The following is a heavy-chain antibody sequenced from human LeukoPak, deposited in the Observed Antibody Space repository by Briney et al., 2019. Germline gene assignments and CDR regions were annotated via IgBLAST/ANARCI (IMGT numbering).Heavy chain of an antibody. J-gene: IGHJ6*02. Sequence: ASVTVSCTASGGTFSSYAISWVRQAPGQGLEWMGGIIPIFGTANYAQKFQGRVTITADESTSTAYMELSSLRSEVSAVYYCARDQVAAADYYYYGMDVWGQGTTVTVSS. D-gene: IGHD6-13*01. CDR3: ARDQVAAADYYYYGMDV. CDR2: IIPIFGTA. V-gene: IGHV1-69*13. CDR1: GGTFSSYA.